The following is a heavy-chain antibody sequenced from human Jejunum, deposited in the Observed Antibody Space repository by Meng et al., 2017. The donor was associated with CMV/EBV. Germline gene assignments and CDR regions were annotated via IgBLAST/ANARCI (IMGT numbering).Heavy chain of an antibody. J-gene: IGHJ6*02. CDR2: ISGRGGDT. CDR3: SKNLKGGYCTSTSCFLLAMDV. D-gene: IGHD2-2*01. V-gene: IGHV3-23*01. Sequence: VRQAPGKGPEWVASISGRGGDTYDADSVKGRLTVSRDNTKNMVYLQMNSLRGDDTAVYYCSKNLKGGYCTSTSCFLLAMDVWGQGTTVTVSS.